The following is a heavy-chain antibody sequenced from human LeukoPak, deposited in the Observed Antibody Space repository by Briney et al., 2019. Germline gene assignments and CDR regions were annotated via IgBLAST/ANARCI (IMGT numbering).Heavy chain of an antibody. D-gene: IGHD5-24*01. Sequence: GRSLRLSCAASGFTFSSYAMHGVRQAPGKGLEGVAVISYDGSIENYADSVKGRFTVSRHNSQNTLYLQMNSLRAQDTAVYYCARSTIWLQPHFDYWGQGTLVTVSS. V-gene: IGHV3-30*04. CDR3: ARSTIWLQPHFDY. J-gene: IGHJ4*02. CDR1: GFTFSSYA. CDR2: ISYDGSIE.